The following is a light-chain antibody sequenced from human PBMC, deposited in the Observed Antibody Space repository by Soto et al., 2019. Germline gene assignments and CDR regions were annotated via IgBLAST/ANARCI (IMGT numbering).Light chain of an antibody. Sequence: EIVLTQSPVTLSLSPGERATLSCRASQSVSSSYLAWYQQKPGQAPRLVIYGASSRATGIPDRFSGSGSGTDFTLTISRLEPEDFAVYYCQQYGSSITFGQGTRLEIK. J-gene: IGKJ5*01. CDR3: QQYGSSIT. CDR2: GAS. V-gene: IGKV3-20*01. CDR1: QSVSSSY.